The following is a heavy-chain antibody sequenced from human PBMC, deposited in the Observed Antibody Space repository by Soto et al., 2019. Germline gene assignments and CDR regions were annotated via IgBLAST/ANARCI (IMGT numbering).Heavy chain of an antibody. D-gene: IGHD2-2*02. CDR1: GFTFSSYG. CDR3: AREERGYCSSTSCYNAFDI. Sequence: GESLKISCAASGFTFSSYGMHWVRQAPGKGLEWVAVIWHDGSNKYYADSVKGRFTISRDNSKNTLYLQMNSLRAEDTAVYYCAREERGYCSSTSCYNAFDIWGQGTMVTVSS. CDR2: IWHDGSNK. J-gene: IGHJ3*02. V-gene: IGHV3-33*08.